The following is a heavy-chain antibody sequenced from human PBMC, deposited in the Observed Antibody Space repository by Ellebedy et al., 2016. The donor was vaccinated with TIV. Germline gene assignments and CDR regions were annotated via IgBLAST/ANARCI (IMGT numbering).Heavy chain of an antibody. CDR1: GFTFSSYP. D-gene: IGHD1-26*01. CDR2: ISSGGGHI. Sequence: GESLKISCAASGFTFSSYPMNWVRQAPGKGLEWISFISSGGGHIYYADSVKGRFTISRDNAKNSLYLQMNSLTNDDTAVYYCAREAIAGAAFDLWGQGTLVTVSS. J-gene: IGHJ4*02. V-gene: IGHV3-21*05. CDR3: AREAIAGAAFDL.